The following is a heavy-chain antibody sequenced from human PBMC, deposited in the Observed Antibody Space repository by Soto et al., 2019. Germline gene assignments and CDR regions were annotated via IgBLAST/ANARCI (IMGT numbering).Heavy chain of an antibody. Sequence: SETLSLTCTVSGGSISSSSYYWGWIRQPPGKGLEWIGSIYYSGSTYYNPSLKSRVTISVDTSKNQFSLKLSSVTAADTAVYYCARSDSSGKDWGKGTMVTVSS. CDR2: IYYSGST. V-gene: IGHV4-39*01. CDR1: GGSISSSSYY. CDR3: ARSDSSGKD. D-gene: IGHD3-22*01. J-gene: IGHJ4*02.